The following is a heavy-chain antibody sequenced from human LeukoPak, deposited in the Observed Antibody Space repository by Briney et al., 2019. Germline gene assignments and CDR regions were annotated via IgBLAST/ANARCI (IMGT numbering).Heavy chain of an antibody. CDR3: ARARYCSGGSCFPRYWFDP. J-gene: IGHJ5*02. V-gene: IGHV4-34*01. CDR2: INHSGST. CDR1: GGSFSGHY. D-gene: IGHD2-15*01. Sequence: PSETLSLTCAVYGGSFSGHYWSWIRQPPGKGLGWIGEINHSGSTNYNPSLKSRVTISVDTSKNQFSLKLSSVTAADTAVYYCARARYCSGGSCFPRYWFDPWGQGTLVTVSS.